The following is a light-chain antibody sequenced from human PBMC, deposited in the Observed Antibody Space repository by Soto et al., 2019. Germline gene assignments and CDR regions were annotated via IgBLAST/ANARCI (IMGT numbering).Light chain of an antibody. CDR2: GVS. J-gene: IGKJ1*01. V-gene: IGKV3-20*01. CDR3: QQYGTATWT. CDR1: QAVSSSY. Sequence: ENVLTQSPGNLSLSPGERATLSCRASQAVSSSYLAWYQQKPGLAPRLLIYGVSSRATGIPDRFSGSGSGTDGTITISRLEKEDGAVYYCQQYGTATWTFGQGTKVDIK.